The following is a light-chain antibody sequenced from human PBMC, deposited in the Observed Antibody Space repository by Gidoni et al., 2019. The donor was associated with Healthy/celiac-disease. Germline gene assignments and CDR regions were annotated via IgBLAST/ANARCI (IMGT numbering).Light chain of an antibody. CDR1: QGISSY. V-gene: IGKV1-8*01. CDR2: AAS. J-gene: IGKJ2*01. Sequence: AIRLTPSPSSFSASTGDRVTITCRASQGISSYLAWYQQKPGKAPKLLIYAASTLQSGVPSRFSGSGSGTDFTLTISCLQSEDFATYYCQQYDSYLYTFXXXTKLEIK. CDR3: QQYDSYLYT.